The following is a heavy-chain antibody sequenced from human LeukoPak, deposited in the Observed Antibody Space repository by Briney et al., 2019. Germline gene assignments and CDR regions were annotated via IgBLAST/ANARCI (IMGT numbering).Heavy chain of an antibody. CDR3: IRSTTVIFNSFDP. J-gene: IGHJ5*02. CDR2: IKRKAYGGST. V-gene: IGHV3-49*04. D-gene: IGHD4-17*01. CDR1: GFTFGDYA. Sequence: GGSLRLSCTASGFTFGDYAMSWVRQAPGKGLEWVGFIKRKAYGGSTEYAAYVKGRFTISKDNSTSIAYLKIKSLKTTDTDVYYCIRSTTVIFNSFDPSGEGTLVTLSS.